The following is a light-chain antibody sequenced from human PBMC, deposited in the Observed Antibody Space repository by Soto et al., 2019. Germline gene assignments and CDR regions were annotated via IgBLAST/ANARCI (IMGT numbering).Light chain of an antibody. V-gene: IGLV2-14*01. CDR2: DVS. CDR1: SSDVGGYNY. CDR3: RSYTSSSTSRV. J-gene: IGLJ1*01. Sequence: QSALTQPASVSGSPGQSITISCTGTSSDVGGYNYVSWYQQHPGKAPKLKIYDVSNRPSGVSNRFSGSKSGNTASVTISGVQSEDEADYYCRSYTSSSTSRVFGTGTKVTVL.